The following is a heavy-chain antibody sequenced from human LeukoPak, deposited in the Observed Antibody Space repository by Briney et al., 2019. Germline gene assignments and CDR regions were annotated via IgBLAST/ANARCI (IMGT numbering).Heavy chain of an antibody. V-gene: IGHV3-30*04. CDR1: GFPFISYT. CDR2: MSYDGSHK. J-gene: IGHJ4*02. Sequence: PGGSLRLSCVASGFPFISYTMHWVRQAPGKGLEGVAVMSYDGSHKFHADSVKGRFTISRDNSKNTVYLQVNSLRAEDTAIYYCARDVGGYAFDSWGQGTLVTVSS. D-gene: IGHD5-12*01. CDR3: ARDVGGYAFDS.